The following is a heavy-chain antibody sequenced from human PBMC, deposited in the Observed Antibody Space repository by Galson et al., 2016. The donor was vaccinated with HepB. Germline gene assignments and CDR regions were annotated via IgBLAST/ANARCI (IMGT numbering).Heavy chain of an antibody. CDR2: IYYSGST. J-gene: IGHJ3*02. Sequence: LSLTCTVSGGSISSSSYYWGWIRPPPGKGLAWIGSIYYSGSTYYNPSLKSRVIISVDTSKNQFSLKLSSVTASDTAVYYCARPDVLRFLEWLTENPGENAFDIWGQGTMVTVSS. CDR3: ARPDVLRFLEWLTENPGENAFDI. V-gene: IGHV4-39*01. D-gene: IGHD3-3*01. CDR1: GGSISSSSYY.